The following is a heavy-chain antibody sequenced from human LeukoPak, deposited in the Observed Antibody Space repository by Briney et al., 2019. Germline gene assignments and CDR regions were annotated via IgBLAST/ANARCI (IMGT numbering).Heavy chain of an antibody. CDR1: GFTFSNYA. D-gene: IGHD1-26*01. CDR2: INSNGDGA. Sequence: GGPLTLSCSASGFTFSNYAMNWVRHAPGKGLEYVSGINSNGDGAHHADSVKGRFTISRDNSKDMLYLQMRSLRVEDTAVYYCVKTIVGATFDYWGQGTLVTVSS. J-gene: IGHJ4*02. V-gene: IGHV3-64D*09. CDR3: VKTIVGATFDY.